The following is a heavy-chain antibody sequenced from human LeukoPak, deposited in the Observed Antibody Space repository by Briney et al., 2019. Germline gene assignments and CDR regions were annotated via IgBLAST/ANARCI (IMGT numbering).Heavy chain of an antibody. CDR2: IYSGGST. J-gene: IGHJ1*01. D-gene: IGHD6-13*01. CDR3: ASVSTGAAAGRVNDFQH. CDR1: GFTVSSNY. Sequence: GGSLRLSCAASGFTVSSNYMSWVRQAPGKGLEWVSVIYSGGSTYYADSVKGRFTISRDNSKNTLYLQMNSLRAEDTAVYYCASVSTGAAAGRVNDFQHWGPGTLVTVSS. V-gene: IGHV3-53*01.